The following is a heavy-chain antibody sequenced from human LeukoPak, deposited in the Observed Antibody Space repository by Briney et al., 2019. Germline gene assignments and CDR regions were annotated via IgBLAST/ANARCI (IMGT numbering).Heavy chain of an antibody. CDR2: ISGSGDST. V-gene: IGHV3-23*01. Sequence: GGSLRLSCAASGFTFSSYAMSWVRQAPGKGLEWVSIISGSGDSTYYADSVKGRFTISRDNSKNTLYLQMNSLRAEDTAVYYCAKGAIHCSSTSCYSLYYYYMDVWGKGTTVTISS. CDR3: AKGAIHCSSTSCYSLYYYYMDV. CDR1: GFTFSSYA. D-gene: IGHD2-2*02. J-gene: IGHJ6*03.